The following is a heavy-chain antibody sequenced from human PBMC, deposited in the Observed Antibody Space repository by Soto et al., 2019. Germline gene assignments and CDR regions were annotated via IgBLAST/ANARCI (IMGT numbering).Heavy chain of an antibody. J-gene: IGHJ4*02. V-gene: IGHV4-4*02. CDR3: AREGSGQWLVRGEDYFDY. CDR2: IYHSGST. D-gene: IGHD6-19*01. Sequence: PSETLSLTCAVSGGSISSSNWWSWVRQPPGKGLEWIGEIYHSGSTNYNPSLKSRVTISVDKSKNQFSLKLSSVTAADTAVYYCAREGSGQWLVRGEDYFDYWGQGTLVTVSS. CDR1: GGSISSSNW.